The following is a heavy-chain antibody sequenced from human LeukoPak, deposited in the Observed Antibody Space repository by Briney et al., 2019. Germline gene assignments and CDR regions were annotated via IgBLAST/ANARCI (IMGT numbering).Heavy chain of an antibody. D-gene: IGHD3-22*01. CDR2: IYPGDSET. CDR1: GHSFTSYW. Sequence: GESLKISCKASGHSFTSYWIGWVRQMPGKGLEWMGIIYPGDSETRYSPSFQGQVTISADKSISTAYLQWSSLKASDTAMYYCAKNRDSSGYYFDYWGQGTLVTVSS. J-gene: IGHJ4*02. V-gene: IGHV5-51*01. CDR3: AKNRDSSGYYFDY.